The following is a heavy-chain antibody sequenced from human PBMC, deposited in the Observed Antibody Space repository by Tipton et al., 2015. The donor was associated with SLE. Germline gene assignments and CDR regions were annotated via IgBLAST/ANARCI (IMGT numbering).Heavy chain of an antibody. V-gene: IGHV4-59*01. D-gene: IGHD3-3*02. J-gene: IGHJ5*02. Sequence: TLSLTCTVSGGSISSYYWSWIRQPPGKGLEWIGYIYYSGSTNYNPSLKSRVTISVDRSKNQFSLKLTSVTAADTAVYYCARGPPFMEWERNWFDPWGQETQVTVSS. CDR3: ARGPPFMEWERNWFDP. CDR1: GGSISSYY. CDR2: IYYSGST.